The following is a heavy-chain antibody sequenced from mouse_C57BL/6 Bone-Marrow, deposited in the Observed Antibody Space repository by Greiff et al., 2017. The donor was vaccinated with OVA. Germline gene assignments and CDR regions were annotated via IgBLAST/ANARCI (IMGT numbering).Heavy chain of an antibody. Sequence: EVQLQQSGPVLVKPGASVKMSCKASGYTFTDYYMNWVKQSHGKSLEWIGVINPYNGGTSYNQKFKGKATLTVDKSSSTAYMELNSLTSEDSAVYYCASRGGYYVFWYFDVWGTGTTVTVSS. V-gene: IGHV1-19*01. J-gene: IGHJ1*03. D-gene: IGHD2-3*01. CDR1: GYTFTDYY. CDR3: ASRGGYYVFWYFDV. CDR2: INPYNGGT.